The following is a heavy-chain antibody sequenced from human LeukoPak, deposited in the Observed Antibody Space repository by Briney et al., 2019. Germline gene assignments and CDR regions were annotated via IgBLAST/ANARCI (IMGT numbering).Heavy chain of an antibody. J-gene: IGHJ3*02. V-gene: IGHV4-30-2*01. CDR1: GGSLSSGGYS. CDR2: IYHSGST. CDR3: ARVDYDSADAFDI. D-gene: IGHD3-22*01. Sequence: PSQTLSLTCAVSGGSLSSGGYSWSWLRQPPGTGLEWLGYIYHSGSTYYNPSLKSRVTISVDRSKNQFSLKLRSVTAADTAVYYCARVDYDSADAFDIWGQGTMVTVSS.